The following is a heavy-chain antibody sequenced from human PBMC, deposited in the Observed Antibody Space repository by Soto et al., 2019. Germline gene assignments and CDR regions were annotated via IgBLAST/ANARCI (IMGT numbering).Heavy chain of an antibody. V-gene: IGHV4-59*08. D-gene: IGHD5-12*01. CDR2: IYYSGST. CDR1: GGSISSYY. CDR3: ASHSGYDSPFDY. Sequence: SETLSLTCTVSGGSISSYYWSWIRQPPGKGLEWIGYIYYSGSTNYNPSLKSRVTISVDTSKNQFSLKLSSVTAADTAVYYCASHSGYDSPFDYWGQGTLVTVSS. J-gene: IGHJ4*02.